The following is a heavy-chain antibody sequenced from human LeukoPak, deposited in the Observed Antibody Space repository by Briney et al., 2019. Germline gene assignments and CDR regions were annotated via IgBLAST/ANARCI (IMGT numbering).Heavy chain of an antibody. D-gene: IGHD2-2*01. J-gene: IGHJ4*02. Sequence: AGTLTLSCAASGFTFSDYYWSWICQAPGKGLEWVSYISSSGSTIYYAHSVKGRFTISRDNAKNSLYLQMNSLRAEDTAVYYCARDLVVVPAATDYWGQGTLVTVSS. CDR2: ISSSGSTI. CDR1: GFTFSDYY. V-gene: IGHV3-11*01. CDR3: ARDLVVVPAATDY.